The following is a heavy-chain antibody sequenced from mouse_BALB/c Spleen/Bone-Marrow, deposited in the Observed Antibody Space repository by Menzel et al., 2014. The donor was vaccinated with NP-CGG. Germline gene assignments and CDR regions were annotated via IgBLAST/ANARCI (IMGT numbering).Heavy chain of an antibody. CDR1: GFSLTTYG. CDR3: ASTGAWTMDY. J-gene: IGHJ4*01. Sequence: QGQLKDSGPGLVQPSQSLSIACTVSGFSLTTYGIHWVRQSPGKGLEWLGVIWRGGNADYNAAFMSRLSITKDNSKSQVFFKMNSLQADDTAIYDCASTGAWTMDYWGQGTSVTVSS. V-gene: IGHV2-5*01. CDR2: IWRGGNA. D-gene: IGHD4-1*02.